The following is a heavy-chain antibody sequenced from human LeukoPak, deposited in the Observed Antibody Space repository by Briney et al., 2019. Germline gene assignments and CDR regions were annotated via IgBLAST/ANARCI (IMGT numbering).Heavy chain of an antibody. D-gene: IGHD3-3*01. CDR3: AKDSGFGVVNSYYYGLDV. CDR2: ISTSGGST. V-gene: IGHV3-23*01. CDR1: GCTFSNYA. Sequence: GGSLRLSCATSGCTFSNYAMNWVRQAPGKGLEWVSTISTSGGSTYYADSVKGRFTISRDNSKNTLYLQMNSLRAEDTAVYYCAKDSGFGVVNSYYYGLDVWGQGTTVTVSS. J-gene: IGHJ6*02.